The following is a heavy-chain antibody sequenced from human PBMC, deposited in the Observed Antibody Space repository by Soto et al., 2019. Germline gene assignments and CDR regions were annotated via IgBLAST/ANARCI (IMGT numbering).Heavy chain of an antibody. Sequence: SETLSLTCTVSGDSISGSYWWSWVRQPPGKGLEWIGEVSQSGNTNYNPSLMSRLTISVDTSKNQFSLKLSSVTAADTAVYYCASRTYGSGSYYFDYWGQGTLVTVSS. CDR2: VSQSGNT. D-gene: IGHD3-10*01. J-gene: IGHJ4*02. CDR3: ASRTYGSGSYYFDY. CDR1: GDSISGSYW. V-gene: IGHV4-4*02.